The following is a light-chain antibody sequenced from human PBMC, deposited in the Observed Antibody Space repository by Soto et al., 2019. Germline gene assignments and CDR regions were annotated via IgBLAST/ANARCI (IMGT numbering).Light chain of an antibody. CDR3: WSYAGRRTFEV. CDR2: GGN. CDR1: SSDVGSYNL. Sequence: QSALTQPASVSGSPGQSITISCTGSSSDVGSYNLVSWYQQYPGKAPKLMIFGGNKRPSGVSNRFSASKSGNTASLTISGLQAEDEADYYCWSYAGRRTFEVFGGGTKLTVL. V-gene: IGLV2-23*03. J-gene: IGLJ2*01.